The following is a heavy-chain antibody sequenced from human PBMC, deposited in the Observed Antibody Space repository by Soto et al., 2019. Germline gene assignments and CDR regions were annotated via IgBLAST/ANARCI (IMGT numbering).Heavy chain of an antibody. CDR1: GYTFTSYA. CDR2: INAGNGNT. J-gene: IGHJ6*02. Sequence: GASVKVSCKASGYTFTSYAMHWVRQAPGQRLEWMGWINAGNGNTKYSQKFQGRVTITRDTSASTAYMELSSLRSEDTAVYFCACGRLYDFWHGMDVWGQGTTVTVSS. V-gene: IGHV1-3*01. D-gene: IGHD3-3*01. CDR3: ACGRLYDFWHGMDV.